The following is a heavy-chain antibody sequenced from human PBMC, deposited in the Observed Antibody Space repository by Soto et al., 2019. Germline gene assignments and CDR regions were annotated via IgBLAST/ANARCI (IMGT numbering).Heavy chain of an antibody. Sequence: ASVKVSCKASGYTFASYAISWMRQAPGQGLEWMGWISAYNGNTNYAQKLQGRVTMTTDTSTSAAYMELRSLRSDDTAVYYCARDPPPPDYWGQGTLVTVSS. CDR1: GYTFASYA. V-gene: IGHV1-18*01. CDR3: ARDPPPPDY. CDR2: ISAYNGNT. J-gene: IGHJ4*02.